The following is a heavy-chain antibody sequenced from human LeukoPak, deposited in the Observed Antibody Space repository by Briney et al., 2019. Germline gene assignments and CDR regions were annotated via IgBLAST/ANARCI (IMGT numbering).Heavy chain of an antibody. V-gene: IGHV1-2*02. CDR2: INPNSGGT. Sequence: GASVKVSCKVSGYTLTELSMHWVRQAPGQGLEWMGWINPNSGGTNYAQKFQGRVTMTRDTSISTAYMELSRLRSDDTAVYYCARSKYCSSTSCYPLDAFDIWGQGTMVTVSS. D-gene: IGHD2-2*01. CDR1: GYTLTELS. J-gene: IGHJ3*02. CDR3: ARSKYCSSTSCYPLDAFDI.